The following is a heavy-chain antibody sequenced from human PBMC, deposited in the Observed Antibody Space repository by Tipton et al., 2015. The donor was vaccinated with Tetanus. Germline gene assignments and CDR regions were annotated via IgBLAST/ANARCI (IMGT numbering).Heavy chain of an antibody. CDR2: IRSKAYGGTT. D-gene: IGHD3-22*01. J-gene: IGHJ4*02. Sequence: SLRLSCTASGFTFGDYAMSWFRQAPGKGLEWVGFIRSKAYGGTTEYAASVKGRFTISRDDSKSIAYLQMNSLKTEDTAVYYCTRVFPYDSSGYYPTSDYWGQGTLVTVSS. V-gene: IGHV3-49*03. CDR1: GFTFGDYA. CDR3: TRVFPYDSSGYYPTSDY.